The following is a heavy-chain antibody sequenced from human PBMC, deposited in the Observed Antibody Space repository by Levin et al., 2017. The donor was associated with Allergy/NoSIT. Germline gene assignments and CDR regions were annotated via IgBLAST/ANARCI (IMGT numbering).Heavy chain of an antibody. CDR3: ARQRLDYYDSGSSKEPFDS. D-gene: IGHD3-10*01. CDR1: GDSISSNSYY. CDR2: IYYSGST. Sequence: KPSETLSLTCTVSGDSISSNSYYWGWIRQSPGKGLEWIGNIYYSGSTYYNPSLKSRVTISVDTSKNQFSLKLSSATAADTAVYYCARQRLDYYDSGSSKEPFDSWGQGTLVTVSS. J-gene: IGHJ5*01. V-gene: IGHV4-39*01.